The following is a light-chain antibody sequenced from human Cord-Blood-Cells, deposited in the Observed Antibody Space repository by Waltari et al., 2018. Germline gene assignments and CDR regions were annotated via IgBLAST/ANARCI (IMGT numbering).Light chain of an antibody. Sequence: QSALTQPASVSGSPGHSITISCTGTSSDVGGYNYVPWYQQHPGKAPKLMSYDVSNRPSGVSNRFSGSKSGNTASLTISGLQAEDEADYYCSSYTSSSSYVFGTGTKVTVL. CDR2: DVS. J-gene: IGLJ1*01. CDR3: SSYTSSSSYV. CDR1: SSDVGGYNY. V-gene: IGLV2-14*01.